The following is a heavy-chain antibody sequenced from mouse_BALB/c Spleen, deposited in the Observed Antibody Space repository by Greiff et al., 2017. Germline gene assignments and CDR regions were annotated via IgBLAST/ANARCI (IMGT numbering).Heavy chain of an antibody. CDR2: IRNKANGYTT. J-gene: IGHJ4*01. Sequence: DVMLVESGGGLVQPGGSLRLSCATSGFTFTDYYMSWVRQPPGKALEWLGFIRNKANGYTTEYSASVKGRFTISRDNSQSILYLQMNTLRAEDSATYYCARSLLMIKGYYYAMDYWGQGTSVTVSS. CDR3: ARSLLMIKGYYYAMDY. V-gene: IGHV7-3*02. D-gene: IGHD2-4*01. CDR1: GFTFTDYY.